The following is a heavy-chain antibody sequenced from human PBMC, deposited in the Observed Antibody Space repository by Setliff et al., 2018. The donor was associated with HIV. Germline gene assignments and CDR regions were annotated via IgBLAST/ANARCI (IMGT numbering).Heavy chain of an antibody. CDR3: AKGPNPIAVAGGYFDY. V-gene: IGHV1-69*13. CDR1: GGTLTTYG. Sequence: SVKVSCKASGGTLTTYGISWVRQAPGQGLEWMGRIIPIFGTTNYAQKFQGRVTITADESTSTAYMELGNLRSDDTALYYCAKGPNPIAVAGGYFDYWGQGTLVTVSS. D-gene: IGHD6-19*01. J-gene: IGHJ4*02. CDR2: IIPIFGTT.